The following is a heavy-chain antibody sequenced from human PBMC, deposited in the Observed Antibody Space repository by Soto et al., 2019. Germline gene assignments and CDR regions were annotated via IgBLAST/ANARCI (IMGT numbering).Heavy chain of an antibody. D-gene: IGHD6-19*01. CDR2: IIPIFETT. CDR1: GGTFSNYA. Sequence: QVQLVQSGPEVRKPGSSVKVSCKPSGGTFSNYAISWVRQAPGQGLEWMGGIIPIFETTNYAHNFQGRVTISADDSKRIVYMELSSLRSEDTALYYCAIRPVAGGSAFEIWGQGTMVTVSS. CDR3: AIRPVAGGSAFEI. V-gene: IGHV1-69*01. J-gene: IGHJ3*02.